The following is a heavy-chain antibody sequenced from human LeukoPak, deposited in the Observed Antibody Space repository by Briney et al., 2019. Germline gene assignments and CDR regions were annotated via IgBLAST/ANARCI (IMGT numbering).Heavy chain of an antibody. Sequence: SGTLSLTCAVSGGSISSSNWWSWVRQPPGKGLEWIGEVYHSGSTNNNPSLKSRVTISIDKSKHQFSLRLTSVTAAGTAVYYCAGGDYSSSFDFWGQGTMVTVSS. CDR1: GGSISSSNW. CDR2: VYHSGST. J-gene: IGHJ3*01. CDR3: AGGDYSSSFDF. V-gene: IGHV4-4*02. D-gene: IGHD6-13*01.